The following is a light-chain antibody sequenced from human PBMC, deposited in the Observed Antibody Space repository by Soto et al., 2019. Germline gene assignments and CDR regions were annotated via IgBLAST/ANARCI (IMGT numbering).Light chain of an antibody. CDR3: QQYERPPFA. CDR1: QSVDSKY. V-gene: IGKV3-20*01. Sequence: EIVLTQSPGTLSLSPGERATLSCRASQSVDSKYLAWYQQKPGQAPRLLIYDASSRAAGVPDRVTGGGSGTDFTLTISGLEPDDFALYFCQQYERPPFAFGQGTKLEIK. CDR2: DAS. J-gene: IGKJ2*01.